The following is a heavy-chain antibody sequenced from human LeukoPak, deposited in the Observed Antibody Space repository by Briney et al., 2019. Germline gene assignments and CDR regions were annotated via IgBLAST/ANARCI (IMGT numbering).Heavy chain of an antibody. D-gene: IGHD3-10*01. CDR3: ARISGSTGFDWFDP. J-gene: IGHJ5*02. Sequence: PGGSLRLSCAASGFTFSSYSMNWVRQAPGKGLEWVSSISSSSSYIYYADSVKGRFTISRDNAKNSLYLQMNSLRAEDTAVYYCARISGSTGFDWFDPWGQGTLVTVSS. V-gene: IGHV3-21*01. CDR2: ISSSSSYI. CDR1: GFTFSSYS.